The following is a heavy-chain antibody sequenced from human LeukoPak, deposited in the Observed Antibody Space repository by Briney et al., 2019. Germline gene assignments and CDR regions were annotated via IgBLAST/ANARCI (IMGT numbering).Heavy chain of an antibody. D-gene: IGHD6-13*01. Sequence: PSETLSLTCAVSGGSLNSYYWSWIRQPPGKGLEWIGYTYYSGNPNYNPSLKSRVTISVDTSKSQFSLNLTSVTAADTAVYYCARRSSSVRGWFDPWGQGTLVTVSS. CDR2: TYYSGNP. V-gene: IGHV4-59*08. CDR1: GGSLNSYY. J-gene: IGHJ5*02. CDR3: ARRSSSVRGWFDP.